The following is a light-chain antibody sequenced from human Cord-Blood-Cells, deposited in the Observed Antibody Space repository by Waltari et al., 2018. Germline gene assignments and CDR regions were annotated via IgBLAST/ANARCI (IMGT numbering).Light chain of an antibody. CDR3: NARDSSGNHWV. CDR2: GKN. J-gene: IGLJ3*02. Sequence: SSELTQDPAVSVALGQTVRITCQGDSLRSYYASWYQQKPGQAPVLVIYGKNNRPSGIPDRCSGSGSGNTASLTITGAQADNEADYYCNARDSSGNHWVFGGGTKLTVL. CDR1: SLRSYY. V-gene: IGLV3-19*01.